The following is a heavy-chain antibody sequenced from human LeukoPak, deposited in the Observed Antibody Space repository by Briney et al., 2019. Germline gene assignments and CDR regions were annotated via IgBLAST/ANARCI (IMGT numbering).Heavy chain of an antibody. Sequence: PGGSLRLSCAASGFTFSSYAMNWVRQAPGKGLEWVSTIGGSGANTYNADSVKGRFTISRDNSKNTLYLQMNSLRAEDTAVYYCARGGYSYGYDWGQGTLVTVSS. D-gene: IGHD5-18*01. CDR2: IGGSGANT. J-gene: IGHJ4*02. CDR3: ARGGYSYGYD. CDR1: GFTFSSYA. V-gene: IGHV3-23*01.